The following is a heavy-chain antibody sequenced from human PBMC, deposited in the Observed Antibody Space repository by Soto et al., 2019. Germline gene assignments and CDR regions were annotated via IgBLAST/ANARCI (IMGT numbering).Heavy chain of an antibody. V-gene: IGHV3-30-3*01. CDR3: AREVVRGEWFFDN. Sequence: QVQVMESGRGVVQPGGSLRLSYRTSGFTFKMYSMHWLRQAPGTGLEWVAVISRNGDITYYADSVKGRFTISRDNSKNTLFLEMNSLRFDDKDVYNCAREVVRGEWFFDNLGQGIPVTVSS. CDR2: ISRNGDIT. D-gene: IGHD3-3*01. CDR1: GFTFKMYS. J-gene: IGHJ4*02.